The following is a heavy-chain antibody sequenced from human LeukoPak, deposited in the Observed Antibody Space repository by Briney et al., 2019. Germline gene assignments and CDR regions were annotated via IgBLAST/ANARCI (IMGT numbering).Heavy chain of an antibody. V-gene: IGHV4-30-4*01. CDR2: IYYSGST. J-gene: IGHJ4*02. Sequence: PSETLSLTCTVSGGSISSGDYYWSWIRQPPGKGLEWLGYIYYSGSTYYNPYLQSRVTISVDTSKNQFSLELSSVTAADTAVYYGGRVSSVYYDIDYWGQGTLVTVSS. CDR1: GGSISSGDYY. D-gene: IGHD3-22*01. CDR3: GRVSSVYYDIDY.